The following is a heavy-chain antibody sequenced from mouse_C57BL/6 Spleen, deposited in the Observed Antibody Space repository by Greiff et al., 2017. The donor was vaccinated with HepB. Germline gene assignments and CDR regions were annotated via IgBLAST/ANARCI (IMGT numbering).Heavy chain of an antibody. CDR2: ISDGGSYT. J-gene: IGHJ3*01. V-gene: IGHV5-4*01. CDR1: GFTFSSYA. D-gene: IGHD1-1*01. CDR3: AREGDYGTPSFGY. Sequence: EVMLVESGGGLVKPGGSLKLSCAASGFTFSSYAMSWVRQTPEKRLEWVATISDGGSYTYYPDNVKGRFTISRDNAKNNLYLQMSHLKSEDTAMYYCAREGDYGTPSFGYWGQGTLVTVSA.